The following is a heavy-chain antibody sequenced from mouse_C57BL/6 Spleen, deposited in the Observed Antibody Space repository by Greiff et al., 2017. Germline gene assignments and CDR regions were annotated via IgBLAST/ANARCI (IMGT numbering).Heavy chain of an antibody. V-gene: IGHV3-1*01. CDR3: AREEYPAWFAY. D-gene: IGHD5-1*01. CDR1: GYSITSGYD. J-gene: IGHJ3*01. Sequence: EVHLVESGPGMVKPSQSLSLTCTVTGYSITSGYDWHWIRHFPGNKLEWMGYISYSGSTNYNPSLKSRISITHDTSKNHFFLKLNSVTTEDTATYYCAREEYPAWFAYWGQGTLVTVSA. CDR2: ISYSGST.